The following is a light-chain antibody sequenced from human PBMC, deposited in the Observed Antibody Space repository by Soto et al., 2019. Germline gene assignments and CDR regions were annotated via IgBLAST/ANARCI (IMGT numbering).Light chain of an antibody. CDR1: QGISSY. V-gene: IGKV1-9*01. CDR3: QQLDAYPRT. CDR2: AAS. Sequence: IQLTQSPSSVSASVGDRVTITCRASQGISSYLAWYQQKPGQAPKLLIYAASTLQSGVPSRFSGSGFGTDFTLTISSLQPEDFATYYCQQLDAYPRTFGQGTKVEIK. J-gene: IGKJ1*01.